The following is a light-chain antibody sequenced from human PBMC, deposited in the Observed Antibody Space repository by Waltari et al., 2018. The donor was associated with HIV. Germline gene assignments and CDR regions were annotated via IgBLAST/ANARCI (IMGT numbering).Light chain of an antibody. CDR3: QQYDNIPPIT. CDR2: DAS. V-gene: IGKV1-33*01. Sequence: DIQMTQSPSSLSASVGDRVTITCQASQDISNYLNWYQQKPGKAPKLLIYDASNLETGAPSRFSGSGSGTDFTFTISSLQPEDIATYYCQQYDNIPPITFGQGTRLEIK. CDR1: QDISNY. J-gene: IGKJ5*01.